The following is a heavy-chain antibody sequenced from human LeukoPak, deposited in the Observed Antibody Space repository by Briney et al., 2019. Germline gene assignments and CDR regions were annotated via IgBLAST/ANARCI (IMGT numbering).Heavy chain of an antibody. J-gene: IGHJ4*02. CDR3: ITGDYDFWSGSYSPNHYFDY. CDR2: IKGKTAAGAP. CDR1: GFTFNSAW. Sequence: GGSLRLSCAASGFTFNSAWMSWVRQAPGKGLEWVGRIKGKTAAGAPDYVASVKGRFTISRDDSKNTLFLQMNSLKTEDTAVYYCITGDYDFWSGSYSPNHYFDYWGQGTLVTVSS. D-gene: IGHD3-3*01. V-gene: IGHV3-15*01.